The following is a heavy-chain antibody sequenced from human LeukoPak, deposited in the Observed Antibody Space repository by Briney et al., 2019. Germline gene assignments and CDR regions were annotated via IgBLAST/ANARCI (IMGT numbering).Heavy chain of an antibody. V-gene: IGHV4-34*01. D-gene: IGHD2-21*01. CDR1: GGSFSGYY. J-gene: IGHJ4*02. CDR2: INHSGST. Sequence: SETLSLTCAVYGGSFSGYYWSWIRQPPGKGLEWIGEINHSGSTNYNPSLKSRVTISVDTSKNQFSLKLTSVTAADTAVYYCAGNVRRIAPVFWGQGTQVTVSS. CDR3: AGNVRRIAPVF.